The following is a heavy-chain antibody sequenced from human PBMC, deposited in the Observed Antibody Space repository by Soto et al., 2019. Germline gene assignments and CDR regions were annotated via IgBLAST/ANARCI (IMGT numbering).Heavy chain of an antibody. CDR3: ARALRFLEWLSDY. D-gene: IGHD3-3*01. CDR1: GGSISSYY. Sequence: PSETLSLTCSVSGGSISSYYWSWIRQPPGKGLEWIGYIYYSGSTNYNPSLKSRVTISVDTSKNQFSLKLSSVTAADTAVYYCARALRFLEWLSDYWGQGTLGTASS. CDR2: IYYSGST. V-gene: IGHV4-59*12. J-gene: IGHJ4*02.